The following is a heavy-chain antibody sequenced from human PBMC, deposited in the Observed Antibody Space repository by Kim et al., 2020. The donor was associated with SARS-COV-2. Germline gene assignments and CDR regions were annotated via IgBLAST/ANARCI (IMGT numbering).Heavy chain of an antibody. V-gene: IGHV3-23*01. D-gene: IGHD3-10*01. CDR1: GFTFGNYA. J-gene: IGHJ4*02. CDR3: AKDLPGPHARYFDA. Sequence: GGSLRLSCAASGFTFGNYAMTWVRQAPGKGLEWVSAISGRGDYTYYADSLKGRFTISRDNSKNTLYLQMNSLRAEDMALYYCAKDLPGPHARYFDAWGQGTLVT. CDR2: ISGRGDYT.